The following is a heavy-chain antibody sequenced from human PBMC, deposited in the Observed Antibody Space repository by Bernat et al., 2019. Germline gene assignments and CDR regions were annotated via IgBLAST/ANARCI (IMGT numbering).Heavy chain of an antibody. D-gene: IGHD3-3*01. CDR2: ISYVGSNK. Sequence: QVQLVESGGGVVQPGRSLRLSCAASGFTFSSYAMHWVRQAPGKGLEWVAVISYVGSNKYYADSVKGRFTISRDHYKNTLYLQMNSLRAEDTDVYYCERDLWGCWSRDPYYFDYWGQGTLVTVSS. CDR3: ERDLWGCWSRDPYYFDY. V-gene: IGHV3-30*01. J-gene: IGHJ4*02. CDR1: GFTFSSYA.